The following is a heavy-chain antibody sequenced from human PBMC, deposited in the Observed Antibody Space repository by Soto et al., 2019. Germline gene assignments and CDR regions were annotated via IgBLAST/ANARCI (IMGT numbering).Heavy chain of an antibody. V-gene: IGHV1-2*04. Sequence: QVQLVQSGAEVRRPGASVRVSCKASGYSFIDYYINWVRQAPGQGLEWMGWINPKDGATKSAQKFQDWVTMTSDTSHTTAYLDLRSDDTAVDYCARGRKVMATTGRDDWFDPWCQGTLVTGSS. CDR2: INPKDGAT. CDR3: ARGRKVMATTGRDDWFDP. CDR1: GYSFIDYY. D-gene: IGHD3-16*01. J-gene: IGHJ5*02.